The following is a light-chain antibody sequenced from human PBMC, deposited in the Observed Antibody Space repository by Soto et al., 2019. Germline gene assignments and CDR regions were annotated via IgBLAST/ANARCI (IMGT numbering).Light chain of an antibody. V-gene: IGLV6-57*04. J-gene: IGLJ2*01. CDR1: SGSIASNY. CDR2: EDN. Sequence: FMLTQPHSVSESPGKTVTISCTRSSGSIASNYVQWYQQRPGSAPSTVIYEDNQRPSGVPDRFSGSIDSSSNSASLTISGLRTEDEADYYCQSYASSLQEVFGGGTKVTVL. CDR3: QSYASSLQEV.